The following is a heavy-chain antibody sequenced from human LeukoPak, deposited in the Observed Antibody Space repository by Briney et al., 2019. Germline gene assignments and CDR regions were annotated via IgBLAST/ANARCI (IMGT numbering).Heavy chain of an antibody. D-gene: IGHD6-19*01. Sequence: ASVKVSCKASGGTFSSSTISWVRQAPGQGLEWMGWSSAYNGNTNYAQKLQGRVTMTTDTSTSTAYMELRSLRSDDTAVYYCARGGNSGWRTPNDDYWGQGTLVTVSS. CDR2: SSAYNGNT. J-gene: IGHJ4*02. CDR1: GGTFSSST. CDR3: ARGGNSGWRTPNDDY. V-gene: IGHV1-18*01.